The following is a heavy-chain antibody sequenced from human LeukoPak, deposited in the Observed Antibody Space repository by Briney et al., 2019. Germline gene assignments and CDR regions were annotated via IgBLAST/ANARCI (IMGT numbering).Heavy chain of an antibody. CDR1: GGSISTYY. Sequence: SSETLSLTCTVSGGSISTYYWSWIRQSPGKGLEWIGYVYYTGSTNYNPSLKSRVTISVDTSKNQFSLKLSSETAADTAVYYCARRLAAAEIDPWGQGTLVTVSS. V-gene: IGHV4-59*08. CDR3: ARRLAAAEIDP. CDR2: VYYTGST. D-gene: IGHD6-13*01. J-gene: IGHJ5*02.